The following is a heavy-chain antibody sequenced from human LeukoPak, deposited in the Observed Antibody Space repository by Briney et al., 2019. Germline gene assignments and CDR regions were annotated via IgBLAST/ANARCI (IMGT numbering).Heavy chain of an antibody. CDR3: ARGYCSSTSCYDYYYYGMDV. Sequence: GGSLRLSCAASGFTFSSYSMNWVRQAPGKGLEWVSYISSSSSTIYYADSVKGRFTISRDNAKNSLYLQMNSLRAEDTAVYYCARGYCSSTSCYDYYYYGMDVWGQGTTVTVSS. D-gene: IGHD2-2*01. J-gene: IGHJ6*02. V-gene: IGHV3-48*01. CDR2: ISSSSSTI. CDR1: GFTFSSYS.